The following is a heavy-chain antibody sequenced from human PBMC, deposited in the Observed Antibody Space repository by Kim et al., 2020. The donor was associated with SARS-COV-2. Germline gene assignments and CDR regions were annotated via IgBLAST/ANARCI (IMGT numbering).Heavy chain of an antibody. CDR3: AKANLPTPRPPPGLWSSPPQALYYFDY. D-gene: IGHD3-3*01. CDR2: ISGSGGRT. Sequence: GGSLRLSCATSGFTFSSYAMSWVRQAPGRGLEWVSGISGSGGRTYYADSVKGRFTISRDNSKNTLYLQMNSLRAEDTAVYYCAKANLPTPRPPPGLWSSPPQALYYFDYWGQGTLVTVSS. V-gene: IGHV3-23*01. J-gene: IGHJ4*02. CDR1: GFTFSSYA.